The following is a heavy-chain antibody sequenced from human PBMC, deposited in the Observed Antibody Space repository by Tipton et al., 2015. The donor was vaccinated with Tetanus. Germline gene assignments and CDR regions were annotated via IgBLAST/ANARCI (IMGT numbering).Heavy chain of an antibody. CDR1: GGSISSYY. Sequence: TLSLTCTVSGGSISSYYWSWIRQPPGRGLEWVGYVHYTGKDNYSPSLRSRVTLSVDTSKNQFSLKMNSVTAADTAVYFCAGYRVGWGGRGYWGQGTLVTVSS. V-gene: IGHV4-59*13. D-gene: IGHD5-24*01. J-gene: IGHJ4*02. CDR2: VHYTGKD. CDR3: AGYRVGWGGRGY.